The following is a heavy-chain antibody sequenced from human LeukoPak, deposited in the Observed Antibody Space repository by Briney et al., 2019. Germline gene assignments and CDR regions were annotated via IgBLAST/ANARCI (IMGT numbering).Heavy chain of an antibody. CDR2: IIPIFGTA. Sequence: GASVKVSCKASGGTFSSYAISWVRQAPGQGLEWMGGIIPIFGTANYAQKFQGRVTITADESTSTAYMELSGLRSEDTAVYYCASVTKYSSGWYYFDYWGQGTLVTVSS. CDR1: GGTFSSYA. CDR3: ASVTKYSSGWYYFDY. J-gene: IGHJ4*02. D-gene: IGHD6-19*01. V-gene: IGHV1-69*13.